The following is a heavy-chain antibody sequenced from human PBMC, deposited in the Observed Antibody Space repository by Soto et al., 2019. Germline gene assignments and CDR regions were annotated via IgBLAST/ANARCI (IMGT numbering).Heavy chain of an antibody. Sequence: ASVKVSCKASGYTFTGYFMHWVRQAPGQGLEWMGWINPYSGGADYAQSFQGRVTMTRDTSVSTVYMELSRLRFDDTAVYYCARVIRGAYYNSPLDTWGQGTVVTVSS. J-gene: IGHJ5*02. CDR2: INPYSGGA. CDR3: ARVIRGAYYNSPLDT. V-gene: IGHV1-2*02. CDR1: GYTFTGYF. D-gene: IGHD3-10*01.